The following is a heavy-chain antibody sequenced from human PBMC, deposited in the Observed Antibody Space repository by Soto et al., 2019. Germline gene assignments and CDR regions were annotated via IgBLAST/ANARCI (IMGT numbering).Heavy chain of an antibody. D-gene: IGHD3-9*01. CDR3: ARALGYDILTGYHYFDY. CDR2: IIPIFGTA. V-gene: IGHV1-69*01. Sequence: VQLVQSGAEVKKPGSSVKVSCKASGGTFSSYAISWVRQAPGQGLEWMGGIIPIFGTANYAQKFQGRVTITADESTSTAYMELSSLRSEDTAVYYCARALGYDILTGYHYFDYWGQGTLVTVSS. CDR1: GGTFSSYA. J-gene: IGHJ4*02.